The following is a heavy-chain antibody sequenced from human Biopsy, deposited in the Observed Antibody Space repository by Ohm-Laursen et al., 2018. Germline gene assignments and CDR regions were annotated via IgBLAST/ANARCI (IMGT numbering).Heavy chain of an antibody. V-gene: IGHV3-23*01. D-gene: IGHD4-17*01. CDR1: GFTFSSYA. J-gene: IGHJ4*02. CDR3: SLAAAQTVTHFDY. CDR2: ISGNSDII. Sequence: GSLRLSCTSSGFTFSSYAMTWFRQPPGKGLEWVSTISGNSDIIYDTDSVKGRFTISRDNSKNTLYLQMNSLRADDTAVYYCSLAAAQTVTHFDYWGQGTLVTVSS.